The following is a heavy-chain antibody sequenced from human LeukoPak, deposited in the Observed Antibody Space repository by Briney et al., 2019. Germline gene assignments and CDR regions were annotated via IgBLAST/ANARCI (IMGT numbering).Heavy chain of an antibody. Sequence: SVKVSCKASGGTFSSYAISWVRQAPGQGLEWMGEIIPIFGTANYAQKFQGRVTITTDESTSTAYMELSSLRSEDTAVYYCARGYEDYGDNWFDPWGQGTLVTVSS. CDR2: IIPIFGTA. J-gene: IGHJ5*02. D-gene: IGHD4-17*01. CDR1: GGTFSSYA. V-gene: IGHV1-69*05. CDR3: ARGYEDYGDNWFDP.